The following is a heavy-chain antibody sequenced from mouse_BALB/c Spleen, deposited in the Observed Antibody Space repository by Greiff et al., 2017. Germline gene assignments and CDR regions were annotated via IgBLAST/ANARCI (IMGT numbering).Heavy chain of an antibody. V-gene: IGHV2-6-7*01. CDR1: GFSLTGYG. Sequence: VKLMESGPGLVAPSQSLSITFTVSGFSLTGYGVNWVRQPPGKGLEWLGMIWGDGSTDYNSALKSRLSISKDNSKSQVFLKMNSLQTDDTARYYCARDFITTALYYAMDYWGQGTSVTVSS. CDR2: IWGDGST. J-gene: IGHJ4*01. CDR3: ARDFITTALYYAMDY. D-gene: IGHD1-2*01.